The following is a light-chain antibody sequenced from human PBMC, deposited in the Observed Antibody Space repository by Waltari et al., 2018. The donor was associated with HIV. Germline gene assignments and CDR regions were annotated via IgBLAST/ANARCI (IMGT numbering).Light chain of an antibody. Sequence: QSALTQPASAPGSPGQSITISCTGTSSDVGVYNYVSSYQQHPGKAPKLMIYEVSNRPSGVSNRFSGSKSGNTASLTISGLQAEDEADYYCSSYTSSSTSEVFGGGTKLTVL. CDR3: SSYTSSSTSEV. CDR2: EVS. CDR1: SSDVGVYNY. V-gene: IGLV2-14*01. J-gene: IGLJ3*02.